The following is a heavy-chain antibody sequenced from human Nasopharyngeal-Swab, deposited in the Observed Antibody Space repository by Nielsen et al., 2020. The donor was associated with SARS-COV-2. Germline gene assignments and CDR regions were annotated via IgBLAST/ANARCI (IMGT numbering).Heavy chain of an antibody. Sequence: GESLKISCAASGFPFNNYNFNWVRQAPGQGLEWVSSISSSSSYIYYADSVKGRFTISRDNTKNSLSLQMNSLRAEDTAVYYCARDGLDYDFWSAYFMDVWGQGTTVIVSS. CDR1: GFPFNNYN. V-gene: IGHV3-21*01. CDR2: ISSSSSYI. J-gene: IGHJ6*02. CDR3: ARDGLDYDFWSAYFMDV. D-gene: IGHD3-3*01.